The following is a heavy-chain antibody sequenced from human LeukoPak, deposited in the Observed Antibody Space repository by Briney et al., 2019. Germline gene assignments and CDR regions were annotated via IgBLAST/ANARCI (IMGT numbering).Heavy chain of an antibody. CDR2: ISHDGSKK. D-gene: IGHD5-18*01. V-gene: IGHV3-30*03. Sequence: GGSLRLSSAASGFTLSSYGMHWVRQPQGEGLEWVAVISHDGSKKYSAESVKGRFTISRDNSKNTLYLQMNSLRAEDTAVYYCARANGQLWTTPDYWGQGTLVTISS. J-gene: IGHJ4*02. CDR3: ARANGQLWTTPDY. CDR1: GFTLSSYG.